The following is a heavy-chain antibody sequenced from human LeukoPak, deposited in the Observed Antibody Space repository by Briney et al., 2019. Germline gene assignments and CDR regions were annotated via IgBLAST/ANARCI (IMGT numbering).Heavy chain of an antibody. J-gene: IGHJ4*02. D-gene: IGHD2-2*01. CDR2: IFYSGST. V-gene: IGHV4-39*07. CDR3: AREGGDIVVVPADRGYSYGPLSD. CDR1: SGSISTSNYY. Sequence: SETLSLTCTVSSGSISTSNYYWGWVRQPPGKALEWIGNIFYSGSTYYSPSLKSRVTISEDTSKNQFSLKLSSVTAADTAVYYCAREGGDIVVVPADRGYSYGPLSDWGQGTLVTVSS.